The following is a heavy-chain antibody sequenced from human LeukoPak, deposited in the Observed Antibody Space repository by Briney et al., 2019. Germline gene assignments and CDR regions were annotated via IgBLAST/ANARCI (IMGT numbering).Heavy chain of an antibody. D-gene: IGHD1-26*01. CDR2: IRYDGSNK. J-gene: IGHJ4*02. Sequence: GGSLRLSCAASGFTFSSYGMHWVRQAPGKGLEWVAFIRYDGSNKYYADSVKGRFTISRDNSKNTLYLQMNSLRAEDTAVYYCAKDGRYSGSGFDYWGQGTLVTVSS. V-gene: IGHV3-30*02. CDR1: GFTFSSYG. CDR3: AKDGRYSGSGFDY.